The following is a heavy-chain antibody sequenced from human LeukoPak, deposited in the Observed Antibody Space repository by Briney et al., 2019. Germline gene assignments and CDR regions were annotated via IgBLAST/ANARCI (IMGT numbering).Heavy chain of an antibody. CDR2: IYNRGAT. CDR1: GVSISSSSYF. J-gene: IGHJ3*01. D-gene: IGHD1-26*01. V-gene: IGHV4-39*01. Sequence: SETLSLTCTVSGVSISSSSYFWVWIRQPPGKGLEWIGSIYNRGATYYNPSLESRVSISVDTSKNQSSLKLNSVTAADTAVYYCARRSELSDWGQGTMVTV. CDR3: ARRSELSD.